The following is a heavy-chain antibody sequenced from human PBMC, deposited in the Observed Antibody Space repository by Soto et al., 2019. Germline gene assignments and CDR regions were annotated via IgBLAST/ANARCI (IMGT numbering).Heavy chain of an antibody. D-gene: IGHD2-2*01. CDR3: ARVFQRAMHAFDI. CDR1: GGSIDSYY. V-gene: IGHV4-59*01. CDR2: IYYSGST. J-gene: IGHJ3*02. Sequence: SETLSLTCTVSGGSIDSYYWSWIRQPPGKGLEWIGYIYYSGSTNYNPSLKSRVTISVDTSKNQFSLKLSSVTAADTAVYYCARVFQRAMHAFDIWGQGTMVTVSS.